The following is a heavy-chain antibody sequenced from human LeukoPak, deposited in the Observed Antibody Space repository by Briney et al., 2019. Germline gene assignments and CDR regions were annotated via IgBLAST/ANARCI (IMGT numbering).Heavy chain of an antibody. CDR1: GFTFSTYT. Sequence: GGSLRLSCAASGFTFSTYTMNWVRQAPGKGLEWVSYISGSSTTIYYADSVKGRFTISRDNAKNSLYLQMNSLRAEDTAVYYCARESRSSGWDYFDYWGQGTPVTVSS. CDR2: ISGSSTTI. V-gene: IGHV3-48*04. J-gene: IGHJ4*02. D-gene: IGHD6-19*01. CDR3: ARESRSSGWDYFDY.